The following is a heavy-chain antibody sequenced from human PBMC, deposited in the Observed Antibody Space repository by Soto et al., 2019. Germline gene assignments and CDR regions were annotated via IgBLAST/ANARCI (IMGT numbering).Heavy chain of an antibody. D-gene: IGHD2-15*01. Sequence: EVQLVESGGGLVKPGGSLRLSCAASGFTSSNAWMNWVRQAPGKGLEWVGRIKSKTDGGTTDYAAPVKGRFTISRDDSKNTLYLQMNSLKTEDTAVYYCTTGGGDYCSGGSCHYYYYYGMDVWGQGTTVTVSS. V-gene: IGHV3-15*07. CDR1: GFTSSNAW. J-gene: IGHJ6*02. CDR2: IKSKTDGGTT. CDR3: TTGGGDYCSGGSCHYYYYYGMDV.